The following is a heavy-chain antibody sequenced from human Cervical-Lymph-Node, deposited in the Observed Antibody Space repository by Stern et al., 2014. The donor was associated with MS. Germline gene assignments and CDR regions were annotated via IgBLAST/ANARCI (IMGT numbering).Heavy chain of an antibody. J-gene: IGHJ4*02. D-gene: IGHD1-26*01. Sequence: QVQLVESGPGLVKPSETLSLTCTVSGGSISSRPYYWAWIRQPPGKGLEGIGNIYYSGFTCYSPSLKGRVTLSIATSKNQFPLKLSSVTAADTAVYYCARHDSVPRPSQLYSARDRGPGYFDYWGQGTLVTVSS. CDR1: GGSISSRPYY. CDR2: IYYSGFT. CDR3: ARHDSVPRPSQLYSARDRGPGYFDY. V-gene: IGHV4-39*01.